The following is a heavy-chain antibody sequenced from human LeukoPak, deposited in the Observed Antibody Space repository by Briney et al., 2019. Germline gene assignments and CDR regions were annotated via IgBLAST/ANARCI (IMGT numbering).Heavy chain of an antibody. CDR3: AREQQLITYYYYMDV. D-gene: IGHD6-13*01. CDR1: GASISSGSYY. J-gene: IGHJ6*03. CDR2: IYTRGST. Sequence: PPETLSLTCTVSGASISSGSYYWSWIRQPAGKGLEWIGRIYTRGSTNYNPSLKSRVTISVDTSKNQFSLKLSSVTAADTAVYYCAREQQLITYYYYMDVWGKGTTVTISS. V-gene: IGHV4-61*02.